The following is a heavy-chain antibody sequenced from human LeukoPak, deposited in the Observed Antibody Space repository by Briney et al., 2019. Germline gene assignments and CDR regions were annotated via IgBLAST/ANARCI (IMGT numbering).Heavy chain of an antibody. V-gene: IGHV4-59*01. Sequence: KPSETLSLTCTVSGDSISSYYWSWIRQPPGKGPEWIGYIYNTGTTNYNPSLKTESRTNYNASLKSRVTMSLDTSKNQFSLKLSSVTAADTAVYYCARGTMIVERGIDYWGQGTLVTVPS. D-gene: IGHD3-22*01. CDR1: GDSISSYY. J-gene: IGHJ4*02. CDR2: IYNTGTT. CDR3: ARGTMIVERGIDY.